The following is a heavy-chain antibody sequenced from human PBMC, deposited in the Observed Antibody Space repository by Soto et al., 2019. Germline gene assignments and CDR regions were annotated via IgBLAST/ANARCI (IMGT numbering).Heavy chain of an antibody. Sequence: SETLSLTCTVSGGSVSSGSYYWSWIRQPPGKGLEWIGYIYYSGSTNYNPSLKSRVTISVDTSKNQFSLKLSSLTAADTAVYYCARGLDRHFPRRRIVVVPAAMFPFDYWGQGTLVTVSS. V-gene: IGHV4-61*01. CDR1: GGSVSSGSYY. J-gene: IGHJ4*02. CDR2: IYYSGST. D-gene: IGHD2-2*01. CDR3: ARGLDRHFPRRRIVVVPAAMFPFDY.